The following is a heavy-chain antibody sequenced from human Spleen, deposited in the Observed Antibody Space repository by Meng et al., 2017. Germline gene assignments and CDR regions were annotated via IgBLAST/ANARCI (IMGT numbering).Heavy chain of an antibody. V-gene: IGHV4-59*01. Sequence: SEPLSLTCTVSGGPISSYYWSWIRQPPGKGLEWIGYIYYSGSTNYNPSLKSRVTISVDTSKNQFSLKLSSVTAADTAVYYCARARLWDDAFDIWGQGTMVTVSS. CDR2: IYYSGST. D-gene: IGHD5-18*01. CDR1: GGPISSYY. J-gene: IGHJ3*02. CDR3: ARARLWDDAFDI.